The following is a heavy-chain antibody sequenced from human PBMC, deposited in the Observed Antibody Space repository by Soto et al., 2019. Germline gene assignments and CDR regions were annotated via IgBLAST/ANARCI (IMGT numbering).Heavy chain of an antibody. CDR3: ARDWESTVSTWSFGAF. D-gene: IGHD3-10*01. CDR2: IIPFLGVT. CDR1: GGTFSPYT. V-gene: IGHV1-69*08. J-gene: IGHJ4*02. Sequence: QVQLVQSGAEVKKPGSSVKVSCKASGGTFSPYTVNWVRQAPGQGLEWMGRIIPFLGVTNYAQKFQDRVTLTADTSTTTAYMELSGLRFEDTAVYYCARDWESTVSTWSFGAFWGRGALVTVSS.